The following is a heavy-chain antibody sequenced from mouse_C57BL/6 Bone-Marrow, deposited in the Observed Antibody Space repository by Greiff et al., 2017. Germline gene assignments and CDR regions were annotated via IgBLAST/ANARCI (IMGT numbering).Heavy chain of an antibody. J-gene: IGHJ1*03. CDR3: ASRIESYYSSSRYFDV. D-gene: IGHD1-1*01. CDR2: IYPRSGNT. V-gene: IGHV1-81*01. CDR1: GYTFTSYG. Sequence: QVQLQQSGAELARPGASVKLSCKASGYTFTSYGISWVQQRTGQGLEWIGEIYPRSGNTYYNEKFKGKATLTADKSSSTAYMDPRSLTSEDSAVYYCASRIESYYSSSRYFDVWGTGTTVTGSS.